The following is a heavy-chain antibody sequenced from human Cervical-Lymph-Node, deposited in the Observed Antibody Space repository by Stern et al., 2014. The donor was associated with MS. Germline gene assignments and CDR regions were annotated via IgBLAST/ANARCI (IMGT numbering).Heavy chain of an antibody. CDR3: AKERGDSFDFAT. Sequence: EQLVESAAEVKKPGSSVRVSCKASGGTFSTHVISWIRQAPGQGLEWLGGISPMFGRARYAHKFQGRLKITADESTTTAHMEFSSLTSEDVAVYYCAKERGDSFDFATWGQGTLVTVSS. D-gene: IGHD2-21*02. CDR1: GGTFSTHV. J-gene: IGHJ4*02. V-gene: IGHV1-69*01. CDR2: ISPMFGRA.